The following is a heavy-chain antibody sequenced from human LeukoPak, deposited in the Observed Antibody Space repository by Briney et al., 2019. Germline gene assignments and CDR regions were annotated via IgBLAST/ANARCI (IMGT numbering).Heavy chain of an antibody. Sequence: SETLSLTCAVYGESFSGYYWSWIRQPPGKGLEWIGEINHSGTTNYNPSLKSRVTISVDTSKNQFSLKLSSVTAADTAVYYCARARDGANDYWGQGTLVTVSS. CDR1: GESFSGYY. CDR2: INHSGTT. J-gene: IGHJ4*02. D-gene: IGHD5-24*01. V-gene: IGHV4-34*01. CDR3: ARARDGANDY.